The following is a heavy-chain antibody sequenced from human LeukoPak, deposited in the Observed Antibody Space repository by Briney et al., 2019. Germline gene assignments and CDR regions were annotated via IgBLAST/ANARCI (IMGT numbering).Heavy chain of an antibody. Sequence: GRSLRLSCAASGFTFSSYAMHWVRQAPGKGLEWVAVISYDGSNKYYADSVKGRFTISRDNAKNSLYLQMNSLRAEDTAVYYCARVEWDYYDSSGYNDYWGQGTLVTVSS. V-gene: IGHV3-30-3*01. D-gene: IGHD3-22*01. CDR3: ARVEWDYYDSSGYNDY. CDR1: GFTFSSYA. J-gene: IGHJ4*02. CDR2: ISYDGSNK.